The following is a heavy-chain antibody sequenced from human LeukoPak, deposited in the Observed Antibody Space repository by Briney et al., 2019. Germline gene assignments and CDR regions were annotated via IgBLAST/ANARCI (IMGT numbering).Heavy chain of an antibody. V-gene: IGHV3-48*02. Sequence: GGSLRLSCAASGFTFSSYNMNWVRQAPRKGLEWVSYISSSSSTIYYADSVKGRFTISRDNAKNSLYLQMNSLRDEDTAVYYCARGVAAAGRLVDYWGQGTLATVSS. CDR3: ARGVAAAGRLVDY. CDR1: GFTFSSYN. J-gene: IGHJ4*02. D-gene: IGHD6-13*01. CDR2: ISSSSSTI.